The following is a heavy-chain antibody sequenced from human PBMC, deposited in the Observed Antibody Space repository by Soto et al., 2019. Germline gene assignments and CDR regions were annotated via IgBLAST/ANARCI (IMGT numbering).Heavy chain of an antibody. CDR2: ISAYNGNT. D-gene: IGHD2-15*01. CDR3: ARYGSGGSRYSGAFDI. J-gene: IGHJ3*02. Sequence: GASVKVSCKASGYTFTSYGISWVRQAPGQGLEWMGWISAYNGNTNYAQKLQGRVTMTTDTSTSTAHMELRSLRSDDTAVYYCARYGSGGSRYSGAFDIWGQGTTVTVSS. V-gene: IGHV1-18*01. CDR1: GYTFTSYG.